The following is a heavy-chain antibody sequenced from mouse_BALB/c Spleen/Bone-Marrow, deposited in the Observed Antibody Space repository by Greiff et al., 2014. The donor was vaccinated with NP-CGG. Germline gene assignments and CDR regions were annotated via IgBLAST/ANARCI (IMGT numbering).Heavy chain of an antibody. D-gene: IGHD3-3*01. J-gene: IGHJ2*01. CDR3: TRGHTWDFDY. Sequence: QVQLQQSGAELVKPGTSVKLSCKASGYTFTTYYMYWVKQRPGQGLEWIGEINPNNGGTNFKEKFKSKATLTVDKSSSTAYMQLSSLTSEDSAVYYCTRGHTWDFDYWGQGTTLTVSS. CDR1: GYTFTTYY. CDR2: INPNNGGT. V-gene: IGHV1S81*02.